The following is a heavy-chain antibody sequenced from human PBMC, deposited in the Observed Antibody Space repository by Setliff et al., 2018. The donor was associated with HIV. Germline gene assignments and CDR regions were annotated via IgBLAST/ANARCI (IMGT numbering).Heavy chain of an antibody. CDR1: GFTFSSYE. V-gene: IGHV3-48*03. J-gene: IGHJ4*02. CDR2: ISSSGSTI. D-gene: IGHD1-26*01. CDR3: ARDSNRGSYYVLFDY. Sequence: LRLSCAASGFTFSSYEMNWVRQAPGKGLEWVSYISSSGSTIYYADSVKGRFTISRDNAKNSLYLQMNSLRAEDTAVYYCARDSNRGSYYVLFDYWGQGTLVTVSS.